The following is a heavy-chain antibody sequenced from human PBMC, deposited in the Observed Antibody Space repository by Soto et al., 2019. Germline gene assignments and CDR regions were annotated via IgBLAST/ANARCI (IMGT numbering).Heavy chain of an antibody. CDR2: IIPMYGPA. CDR1: GGTFSSYA. Sequence: QVPLVQSGAEVKKPGSSVTVSCKASGGTFSSYAIHWVRQAPGQGLEWMGGIIPMYGPAKYAQRFQGRVTSIADESTTTVYMELTSLTSQDTAVYYCARVTSMVRGVIDNWFDPWGHGTLVTVSS. CDR3: ARVTSMVRGVIDNWFDP. V-gene: IGHV1-69*01. D-gene: IGHD3-10*01. J-gene: IGHJ5*02.